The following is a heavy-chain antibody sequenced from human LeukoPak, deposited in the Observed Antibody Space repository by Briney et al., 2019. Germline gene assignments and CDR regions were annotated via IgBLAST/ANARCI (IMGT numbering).Heavy chain of an antibody. V-gene: IGHV3-23*01. D-gene: IGHD5-12*01. Sequence: PGRSLRLSCAASGFTLSSYAMNWARQAPGKGLEWVSGISGPSDSTYYSDSVQGRFTISRDNSKNTLYLHMNSLRAEDTAVYYCAKGGGIGYDSDFDHWGQGSLVTVS. J-gene: IGHJ4*02. CDR2: ISGPSDST. CDR1: GFTLSSYA. CDR3: AKGGGIGYDSDFDH.